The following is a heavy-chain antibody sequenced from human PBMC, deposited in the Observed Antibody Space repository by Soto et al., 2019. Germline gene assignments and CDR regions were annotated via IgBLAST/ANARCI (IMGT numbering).Heavy chain of an antibody. CDR2: IKQDGSEK. CDR1: GFTFCSHW. CDR3: ARERKGGGDPPGY. J-gene: IGHJ4*02. D-gene: IGHD2-21*02. Sequence: PGGALRLSCAASGFTFCSHWMSWVRPAPGKGLEWVANIKQDGSEKYYVDSVKGRFTISRDNAKNSLYLQMNSLRAEDTAVYYCARERKGGGDPPGYWGQGTLVTVSS. V-gene: IGHV3-7*01.